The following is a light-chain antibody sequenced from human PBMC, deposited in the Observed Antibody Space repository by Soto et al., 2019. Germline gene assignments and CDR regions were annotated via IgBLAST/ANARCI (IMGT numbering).Light chain of an antibody. V-gene: IGLV2-14*01. CDR3: TSPTPGSLYV. CDR1: RGDVGLYKY. Sequence: QSVLTQPASVSGSPGQSITISCTGTRGDVGLYKYVSWYQQHPGKAPKLLIYMVSNRPSGVSNRFSGSKSGNTASLTISGLQAEDEADYFCTSPTPGSLYVFGTGTKLTVL. CDR2: MVS. J-gene: IGLJ1*01.